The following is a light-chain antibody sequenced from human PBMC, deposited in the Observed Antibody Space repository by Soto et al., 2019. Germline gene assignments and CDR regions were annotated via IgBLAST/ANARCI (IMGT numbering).Light chain of an antibody. V-gene: IGKV3-15*01. J-gene: IGKJ2*01. Sequence: EIVMTQSPATLSVSPRERATLSCRASQSVSSNLAWYQQKPGQAPRLLIYGASTRATGIPARFSGSGSGTEFTLTISSLQSEDFAVYYCQQYNNWPPYTFGQGTK. CDR2: GAS. CDR3: QQYNNWPPYT. CDR1: QSVSSN.